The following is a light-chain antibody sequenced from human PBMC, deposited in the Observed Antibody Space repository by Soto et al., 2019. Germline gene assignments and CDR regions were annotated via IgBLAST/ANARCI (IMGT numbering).Light chain of an antibody. CDR1: QSVSSNY. CDR2: DVS. V-gene: IGKV3-20*01. J-gene: IGKJ1*01. Sequence: EIVLTQSPGTLSLSPGERATLSCRSSQSVSSNYLAWYQQKPDQAPRLVIYDVSGRATGIPDRFRGSWSGTDFTTSISRLEPEYFAVYYCQQYGSSPTFGQGTKVEIK. CDR3: QQYGSSPT.